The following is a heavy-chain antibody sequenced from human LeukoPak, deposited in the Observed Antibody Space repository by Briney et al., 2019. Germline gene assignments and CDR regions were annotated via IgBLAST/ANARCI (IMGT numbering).Heavy chain of an antibody. D-gene: IGHD3-22*01. V-gene: IGHV5-51*01. Sequence: GESLKISCKGSGYSFTSYWIGWVRQMPGKGLEWMGIIYPGDSDTRYSPSFQGQVTISADKSISTAYLQWSSLKTSDTAMYYCARDVDGYYYDSSGSHWGFDYWGQGTLVTVSS. CDR1: GYSFTSYW. J-gene: IGHJ4*02. CDR3: ARDVDGYYYDSSGSHWGFDY. CDR2: IYPGDSDT.